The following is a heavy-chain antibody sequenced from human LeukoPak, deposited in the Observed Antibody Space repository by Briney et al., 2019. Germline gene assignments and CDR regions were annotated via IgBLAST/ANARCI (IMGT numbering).Heavy chain of an antibody. Sequence: SETLSLTCTVSGVSISSYYWSWIRQPPGKGLEWIGYIYYSGSTNYNPSLKSRVTISVDTSKNQFSLKLSSVTAAGTAVYYCARLGWYYPYYYYYGMDVWGQGTTVTVSS. CDR3: ARLGWYYPYYYYYGMDV. CDR1: GVSISSYY. V-gene: IGHV4-59*01. CDR2: IYYSGST. J-gene: IGHJ6*02. D-gene: IGHD6-19*01.